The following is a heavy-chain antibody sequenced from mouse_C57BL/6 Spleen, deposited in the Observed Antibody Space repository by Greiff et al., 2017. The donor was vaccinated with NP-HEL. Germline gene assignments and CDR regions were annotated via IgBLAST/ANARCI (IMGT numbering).Heavy chain of an antibody. CDR3: ARALFLGPLYAMDY. J-gene: IGHJ4*01. Sequence: DVMLVESGGGLVKPGGSLKLSCAASGFTFSDYGMHWVRQAPEKGLEWVAYISSGSSTIYYTDTVKGRFTISRDNSKNTLFLQLTSLKSDDPAMYDCARALFLGPLYAMDYWGQGTSGTVSS. V-gene: IGHV5-17*01. CDR2: ISSGSSTI. CDR1: GFTFSDYG. D-gene: IGHD4-1*01.